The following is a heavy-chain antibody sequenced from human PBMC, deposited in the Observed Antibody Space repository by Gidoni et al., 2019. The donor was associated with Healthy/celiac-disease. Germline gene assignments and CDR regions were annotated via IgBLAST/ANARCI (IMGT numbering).Heavy chain of an antibody. Sequence: QVQLVESGGGVVQPGRSLRLSCAASGFTFSSYGMHWVRQAPGKGLEWVAVISYDGSNKYYADSVKGRFTISRDNSKNTLYLQMNSLRAEDTAVYYCAKDLWDYYGSGSYYTLDYWGQGTLVTVSS. V-gene: IGHV3-30*18. CDR2: ISYDGSNK. CDR1: GFTFSSYG. J-gene: IGHJ4*02. CDR3: AKDLWDYYGSGSYYTLDY. D-gene: IGHD3-10*01.